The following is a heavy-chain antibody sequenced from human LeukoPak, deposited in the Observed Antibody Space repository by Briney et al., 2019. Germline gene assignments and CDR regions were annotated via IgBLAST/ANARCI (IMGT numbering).Heavy chain of an antibody. Sequence: GASLRLSCAASGFTFSSYAMSWVRQAPGKGLEWVSAISGSGGSTYYADSVKGRFTISRDNSKNTLYLQMNSLRAEDTAVYYCAKIRYSSGWFSFAYWGQGPLVTVSS. J-gene: IGHJ4*02. CDR1: GFTFSSYA. D-gene: IGHD6-19*01. CDR2: ISGSGGST. CDR3: AKIRYSSGWFSFAY. V-gene: IGHV3-23*01.